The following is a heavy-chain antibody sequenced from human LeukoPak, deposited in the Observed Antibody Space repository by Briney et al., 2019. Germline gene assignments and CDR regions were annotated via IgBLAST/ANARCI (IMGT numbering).Heavy chain of an antibody. D-gene: IGHD3-3*01. Sequence: GGSLRLSCAASGFNFSIYGMHWVRQAPGKGLKWVTFVRFDQSATVYADSVQGRLAISRDNSKNTVYLQMNSLRVEDTALYFCVKDQGECPGSRCYLRFLEYWGQGTLVIVSS. CDR3: VKDQGECPGSRCYLRFLEY. V-gene: IGHV3-30*02. CDR2: VRFDQSAT. CDR1: GFNFSIYG. J-gene: IGHJ4*02.